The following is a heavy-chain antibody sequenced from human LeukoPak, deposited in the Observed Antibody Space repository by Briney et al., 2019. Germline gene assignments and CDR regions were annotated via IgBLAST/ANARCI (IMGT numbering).Heavy chain of an antibody. CDR3: AKDRGIAVAGTFYY. CDR1: GFTFSSYA. CDR2: ISGSGGST. D-gene: IGHD6-19*01. V-gene: IGHV3-23*01. J-gene: IGHJ4*02. Sequence: GGSLRLSCAASGFTFSSYAMSWVRQAPGKGLEWVSAISGSGGSTYYADSVKGRFTIFRDNSKNTLYLQMNSLRAEDTAVYYCAKDRGIAVAGTFYYWGQGTLVTVSS.